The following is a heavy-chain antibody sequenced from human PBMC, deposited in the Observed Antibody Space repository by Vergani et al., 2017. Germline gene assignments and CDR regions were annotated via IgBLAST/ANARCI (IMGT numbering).Heavy chain of an antibody. D-gene: IGHD3-10*01. CDR2: ISNDGSKK. J-gene: IGHJ6*03. Sequence: QVQLAESGGGRVQPGRSLRLSCAASGFSFSSHAIHWVRQAPGKGLGWVAVISNDGSKKYYADSVKGRFTISRDSSKNTLDLQMNSLRTQDTAVYYCAKAGSVTSGSLQYNFYMDVWGKGTTVTVS. V-gene: IGHV3-30*18. CDR3: AKAGSVTSGSLQYNFYMDV. CDR1: GFSFSSHA.